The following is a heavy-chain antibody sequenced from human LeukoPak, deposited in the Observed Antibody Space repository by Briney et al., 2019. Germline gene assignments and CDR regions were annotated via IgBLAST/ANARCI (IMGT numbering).Heavy chain of an antibody. CDR3: ATGLYSSSWYYYYYMDV. CDR2: MNPNSGNT. V-gene: IGHV1-8*02. J-gene: IGHJ6*03. CDR1: GCTFTSYD. D-gene: IGHD6-13*01. Sequence: GASVKVSCKASGCTFTSYDINWVRQATGQGLEWMGWMNPNSGNTGYAQKFQGRVTMTEDTSTDTAYMELSSLRSEDTAVYYCATGLYSSSWYYYYYMDVWGKGTTVTVSS.